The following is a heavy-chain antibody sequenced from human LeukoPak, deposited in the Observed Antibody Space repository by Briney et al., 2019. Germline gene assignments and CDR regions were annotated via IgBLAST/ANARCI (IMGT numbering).Heavy chain of an antibody. D-gene: IGHD1-1*01. CDR3: AKDTGNFLTAAFDL. CDR1: GSIFDDYA. Sequence: GGSLRLSCTASGSIFDDYAMHWVRQSPGKGLEWVSGISWNSVSIAYADSVKGRFTISRDNAKNSLYLQMNSLRTEDMALYYCAKDTGNFLTAAFDLWGQGTMVTVSS. CDR2: ISWNSVSI. V-gene: IGHV3-9*03. J-gene: IGHJ3*01.